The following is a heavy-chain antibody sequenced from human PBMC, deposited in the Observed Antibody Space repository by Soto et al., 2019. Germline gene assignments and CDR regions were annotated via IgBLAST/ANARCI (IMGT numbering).Heavy chain of an antibody. CDR1: GGTFSGYA. CDR3: ARGSCSSTSCYKDCYFDF. CDR2: IIPMFGTS. Sequence: ASVKVSCKASGGTFSGYAISWVRQAPGQGLEWMGEIIPMFGTSNYAQKFQGRVTITADESTSTAYMELSSLRSEDTAVYYCARGSCSSTSCYKDCYFDFCGQGPLVTVSS. J-gene: IGHJ4*02. D-gene: IGHD2-2*02. V-gene: IGHV1-69*13.